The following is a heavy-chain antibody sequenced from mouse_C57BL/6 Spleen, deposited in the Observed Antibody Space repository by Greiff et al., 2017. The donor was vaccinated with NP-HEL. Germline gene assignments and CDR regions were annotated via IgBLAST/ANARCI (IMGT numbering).Heavy chain of an antibody. CDR2: INPSSGYT. CDR1: GYTFTSYT. Sequence: QVQLKQSGAELARPGASVKMSCKASGYTFTSYTMHWVKQRPGQGLEWIGYINPSSGYTKYNQKFKDKATLTADKSSSTAYMQLSSLTSEDSAVYYCASYDFFAYWGQGTLVTVSA. J-gene: IGHJ3*01. D-gene: IGHD2-4*01. V-gene: IGHV1-4*01. CDR3: ASYDFFAY.